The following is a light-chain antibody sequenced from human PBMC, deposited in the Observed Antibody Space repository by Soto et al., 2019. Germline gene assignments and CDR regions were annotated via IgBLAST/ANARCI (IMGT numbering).Light chain of an antibody. CDR2: QVS. Sequence: DAVLTQSPLSLPVTLGQPAAISCRSSQSLVYSNGNAYLIWFQQRPGQSPRRLIYQVSTRDAGVPDRFSDSGSGTYFTLTISRVEAEDVGLYYCMQGTHWPWTFGQGTKVEIK. CDR1: QSLVYSNGNAY. J-gene: IGKJ1*01. V-gene: IGKV2-30*01. CDR3: MQGTHWPWT.